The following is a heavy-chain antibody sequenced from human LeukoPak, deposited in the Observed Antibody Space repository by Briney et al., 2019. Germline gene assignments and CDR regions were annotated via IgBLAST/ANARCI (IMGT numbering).Heavy chain of an antibody. J-gene: IGHJ4*02. Sequence: PSETLSLTCAVCGGSFSGYYWSWLRQPPGKGLEWIGEINHSGSTNHNPSLKSRVTISVDTSKNQFSLKLSSVTAADTAVYYCARDYYGSGSYYWYYFDYWGQGTLVTVSS. CDR3: ARDYYGSGSYYWYYFDY. V-gene: IGHV4-34*01. D-gene: IGHD3-10*01. CDR1: GGSFSGYY. CDR2: INHSGST.